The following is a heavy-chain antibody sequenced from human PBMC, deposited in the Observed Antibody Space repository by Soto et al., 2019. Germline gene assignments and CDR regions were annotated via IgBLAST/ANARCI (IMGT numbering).Heavy chain of an antibody. J-gene: IGHJ5*02. CDR1: GYPFTSFG. D-gene: IGHD1-1*01. Sequence: SVKVSCKASGYPFTSFGITWVRQAPGQGLEWLGWITTYNGNTNYAEKFEGRVTVTTDTSTSTAYMELSSLRSEDTAVYYCARRMGLEPEDWFDPWGQGTLVTVSS. CDR2: ITTYNGNT. CDR3: ARRMGLEPEDWFDP. V-gene: IGHV1-18*04.